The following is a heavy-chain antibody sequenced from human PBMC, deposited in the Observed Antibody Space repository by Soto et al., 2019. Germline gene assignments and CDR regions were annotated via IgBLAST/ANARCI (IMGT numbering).Heavy chain of an antibody. CDR2: INYNGTT. CDR3: ARDHKWDGMDV. J-gene: IGHJ6*02. CDR1: GGSFSSDSFI. Sequence: QVQLQESGPGLVKPSQTLSLTCSVSGGSFSSDSFIWSWVRQFPGKGLEWIGYINYNGTTYYNPYLRSRITMSVDTSKTQFSLNLSSVTSADTAVYYCARDHKWDGMDVWGQGTTVTV. V-gene: IGHV4-31*03. D-gene: IGHD1-26*01.